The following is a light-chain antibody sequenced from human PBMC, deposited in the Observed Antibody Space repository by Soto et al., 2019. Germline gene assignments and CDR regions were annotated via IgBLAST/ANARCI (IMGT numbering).Light chain of an antibody. CDR1: NIGRKS. Sequence: SSELTQPPSVSVAPGKTAKITCGGNNIGRKSVHWYQQKPGQAPVLVIYYDSDRPSGIPERLSGSNSGSTATLTISRVEAGDEADYYCQVWDISSDVIFGGGTKVTVL. CDR3: QVWDISSDVI. J-gene: IGLJ2*01. CDR2: YDS. V-gene: IGLV3-21*04.